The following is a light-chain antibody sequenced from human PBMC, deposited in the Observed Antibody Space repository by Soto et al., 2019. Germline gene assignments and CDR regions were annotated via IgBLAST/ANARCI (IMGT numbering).Light chain of an antibody. CDR1: SSDVGGYNY. Sequence: QSALTQPRSVSGSPGQPVTISCPGTSSDVGGYNYVSWYQEHPGRAPKLMIYDVSIRPSGVPDRFSGSKSGNTASLTISRHLAEDEADYYCCSYAGTCSSFVFGSGTKVTVL. V-gene: IGLV2-11*02. CDR2: DVS. J-gene: IGLJ1*01. CDR3: CSYAGTCSSFV.